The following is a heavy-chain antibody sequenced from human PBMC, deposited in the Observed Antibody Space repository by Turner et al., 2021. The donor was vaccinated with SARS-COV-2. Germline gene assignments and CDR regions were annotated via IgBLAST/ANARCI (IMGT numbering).Heavy chain of an antibody. CDR1: GYTLIELS. CDR2: FDPEDGET. Sequence: QVQLVQSGAAVKTPGASVKVSCKVSGYTLIELSMHWVRQAPGKGLEWMGGFDPEDGETIYAQKFQGRVTMTEDTSTDTAYMELSSLRAEDTAVYYCATGYAYCGGDCSIDYWGQGTLVTVSS. CDR3: ATGYAYCGGDCSIDY. J-gene: IGHJ4*02. V-gene: IGHV1-24*01. D-gene: IGHD2-21*02.